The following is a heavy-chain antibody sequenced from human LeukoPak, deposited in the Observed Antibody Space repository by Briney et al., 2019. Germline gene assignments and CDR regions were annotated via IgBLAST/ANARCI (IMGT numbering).Heavy chain of an antibody. CDR3: ARVGYGDYDASFDY. J-gene: IGHJ4*02. Sequence: SETLSLTCAVSGGSISSSNWWSWVRQPPGKGLEWIGEIYHSGSTNYNPSLKSRVTISVDKSKNQFSLKLSSVTAADTAVYYCARVGYGDYDASFDYWGQGTLVTVSS. CDR1: GGSISSSNW. D-gene: IGHD4-17*01. V-gene: IGHV4-4*02. CDR2: IYHSGST.